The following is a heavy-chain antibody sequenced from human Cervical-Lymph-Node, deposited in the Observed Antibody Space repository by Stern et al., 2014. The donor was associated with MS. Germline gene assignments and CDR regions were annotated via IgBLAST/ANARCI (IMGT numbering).Heavy chain of an antibody. J-gene: IGHJ4*02. Sequence: VKLVESGAEVQTPGSSVQVSGRASGGTCSSSHISWVREAPGQGLEWMGVIIPIIGTANYAQKYQGRVTITADESTSTAYMELSSLRSEDTAIYYCALGGFGHYFEYWGQGTLVTVSS. V-gene: IGHV1-69*01. CDR3: ALGGFGHYFEY. CDR1: GGTCSSSH. D-gene: IGHD3-10*01. CDR2: IIPIIGTA.